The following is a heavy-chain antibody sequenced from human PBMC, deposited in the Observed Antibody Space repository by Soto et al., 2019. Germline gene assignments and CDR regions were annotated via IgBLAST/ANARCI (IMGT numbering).Heavy chain of an antibody. CDR2: IYHSGST. CDR1: GGSLSSGGYS. V-gene: IGHV4-30-2*01. D-gene: IGHD1-1*01. Sequence: QLQLQESGSGLVKPSQTLSLTCAVSGGSLSSGGYSWRWIRQPPGKGLEWIGYIYHSGSTYYNPSLKGGRTISVDRSKNQFSLKLRSVTAADTAVYYCARASTGNLRTLYYYYGMDVWGQGTTVTVSS. J-gene: IGHJ6*02. CDR3: ARASTGNLRTLYYYYGMDV.